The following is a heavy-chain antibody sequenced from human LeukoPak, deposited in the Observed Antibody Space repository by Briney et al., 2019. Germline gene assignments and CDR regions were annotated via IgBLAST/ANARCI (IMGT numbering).Heavy chain of an antibody. CDR3: AKDRYDSSGYYYVAAFDI. CDR1: GFTFSSYA. CDR2: ISGSGGST. D-gene: IGHD3-22*01. Sequence: PGGSLRLSCAASGFTFSSYAMSWVRQAPGKGLEWVSAISGSGGSTYYADSVKGRFTISRDNSKNTLYLQVNSLRAEDTAVYYCAKDRYDSSGYYYVAAFDIWGQGTMVTVSS. J-gene: IGHJ3*02. V-gene: IGHV3-23*01.